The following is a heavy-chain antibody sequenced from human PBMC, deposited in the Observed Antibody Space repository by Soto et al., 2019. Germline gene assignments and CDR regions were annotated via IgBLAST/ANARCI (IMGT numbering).Heavy chain of an antibody. CDR2: INPSGGST. CDR1: GYTFTSYY. Sequence: ASVKVSGKASGYTFTSYYMHCVLRSPLQGLEWMGIINPSGGSTSYAQKFQGRVTMTRDTSTSTVYMELSSLRSEDTAVYYCARDRSIAAAGRWSFDYWGQGTLVTVSS. CDR3: ARDRSIAAAGRWSFDY. V-gene: IGHV1-46*01. J-gene: IGHJ4*02. D-gene: IGHD6-13*01.